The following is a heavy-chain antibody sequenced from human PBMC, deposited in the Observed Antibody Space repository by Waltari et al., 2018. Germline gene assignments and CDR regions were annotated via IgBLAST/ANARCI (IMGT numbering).Heavy chain of an antibody. CDR3: ARGPIYSSSWYGRFDY. D-gene: IGHD6-13*01. V-gene: IGHV3-20*04. Sequence: EVQLVESGGGVVRPGGSLRLSCAASGFTFDDYGMSWVRQAPGKGLEWVSGINGNGGRKGYADSVKGRFTISRDNAKNSLYLQMNSLRAEDTALYYCARGPIYSSSWYGRFDYWGQGTLVTVSS. CDR2: INGNGGRK. CDR1: GFTFDDYG. J-gene: IGHJ4*02.